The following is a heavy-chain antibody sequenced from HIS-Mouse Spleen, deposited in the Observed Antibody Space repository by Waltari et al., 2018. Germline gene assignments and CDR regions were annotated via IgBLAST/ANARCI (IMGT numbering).Heavy chain of an antibody. CDR3: ARGFVDTAMVDY. V-gene: IGHV3-30-3*01. J-gene: IGHJ4*02. Sequence: QVQLVESGGGVVQPGRSLRLSCAAPGFSFRSYAMHWVRQAPGKGLEWVAVISYDGSNKYYADSVKGRFTISRDNSKNTLYLQMNSLRAEDTAVYYCARGFVDTAMVDYWGQGTLVTVSS. D-gene: IGHD5-18*01. CDR2: ISYDGSNK. CDR1: GFSFRSYA.